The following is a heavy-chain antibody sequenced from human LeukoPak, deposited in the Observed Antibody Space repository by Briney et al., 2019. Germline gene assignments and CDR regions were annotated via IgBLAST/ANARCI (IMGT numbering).Heavy chain of an antibody. CDR3: ATLGSITMVRGVRFDP. D-gene: IGHD3-10*01. V-gene: IGHV4-59*01. Sequence: SETLSLTCTVSGGSISSYYWSSIRQPPGKGLEWNGYIYYSGRPNYNPSLKSRVTISVDTSKNQYSLRLSSVTAADTAVYYCATLGSITMVRGVRFDPWGQGTLVTVSS. CDR2: IYYSGRP. J-gene: IGHJ5*02. CDR1: GGSISSYY.